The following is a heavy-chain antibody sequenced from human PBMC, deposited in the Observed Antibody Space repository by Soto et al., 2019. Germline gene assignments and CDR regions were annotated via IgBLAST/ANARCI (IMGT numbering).Heavy chain of an antibody. D-gene: IGHD2-8*01. CDR2: LVGSGADK. V-gene: IGHV3-23*01. CDR3: VMDFIANNGVWEAFDM. Sequence: GGSLRLACVASGFTFSAYAMNWVRQAPGKGKQWVSGLVGSGADKNYADTVRGRFTVSRDNSKNTLYLQMNCLRDEDTAVYYCVMDFIANNGVWEAFDMWARATKVPVSS. J-gene: IGHJ3*02. CDR1: GFTFSAYA.